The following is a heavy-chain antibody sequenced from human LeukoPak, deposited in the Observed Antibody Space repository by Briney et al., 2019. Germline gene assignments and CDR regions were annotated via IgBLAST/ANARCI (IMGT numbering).Heavy chain of an antibody. Sequence: PSETLSLTCTVSNYSITSGYYWGWIRQPRGRGRGWIGSIYHSGTTYYNPSLKSRVTISVDTSKNQFSLNLSSVTAADTAVYYCARVSRGYDILYWGQGTLVTVSS. V-gene: IGHV4-38-2*02. D-gene: IGHD3-9*01. J-gene: IGHJ4*02. CDR2: IYHSGTT. CDR3: ARVSRGYDILY. CDR1: NYSITSGYY.